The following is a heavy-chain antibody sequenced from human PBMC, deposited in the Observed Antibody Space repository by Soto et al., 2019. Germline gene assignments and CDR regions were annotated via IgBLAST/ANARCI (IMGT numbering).Heavy chain of an antibody. D-gene: IGHD3-3*01. J-gene: IGHJ6*02. Sequence: EVQLLESGGGLIQPGGSLRLSCAASGFMFSSYAMSWVRQAPGKGLEWVSGLSASGGTANLADSVEGRCTISRDNAKDTLYLQMNSLRPEDTALYYCARSWSGSTSGRVDVWGQGTTVTVSS. CDR1: GFMFSSYA. CDR3: ARSWSGSTSGRVDV. CDR2: LSASGGTA. V-gene: IGHV3-23*01.